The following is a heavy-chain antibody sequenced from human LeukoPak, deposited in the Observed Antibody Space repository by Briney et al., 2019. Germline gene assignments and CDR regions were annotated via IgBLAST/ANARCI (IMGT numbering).Heavy chain of an antibody. D-gene: IGHD3-9*01. CDR2: ISYDGSNT. CDR1: GFTFSNYA. J-gene: IGHJ4*02. V-gene: IGHV3-30*04. CDR3: ARALGRYFDWLLFN. Sequence: GGSLRLSCAASGFTFSNYAMNWVRQAPGKGLEWVAVISYDGSNTYYTDSVKGPFTISRDNSKNTLYLQMNSLRAEDTAVYYCARALGRYFDWLLFNWGQGTLVTVSS.